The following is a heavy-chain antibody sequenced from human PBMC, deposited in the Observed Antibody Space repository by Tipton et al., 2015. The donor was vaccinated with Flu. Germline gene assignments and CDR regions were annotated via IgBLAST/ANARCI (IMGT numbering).Heavy chain of an antibody. D-gene: IGHD6-19*01. Sequence: SLRLSCAASGFTFSGYGMSWVRQAPGKGLEWVSAISGTTTYFADSVKGRFTFSRDNWKNTLYLQMNSLRADDTAIYYCAKVIPERVAGLDYWGQGTLVTVSS. CDR3: AKVIPERVAGLDY. V-gene: IGHV3-23*01. J-gene: IGHJ4*02. CDR1: GFTFSGYG. CDR2: ISGTTT.